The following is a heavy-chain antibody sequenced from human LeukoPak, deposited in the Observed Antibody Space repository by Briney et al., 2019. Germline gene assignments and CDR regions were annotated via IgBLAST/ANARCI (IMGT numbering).Heavy chain of an antibody. D-gene: IGHD5-18*01. CDR3: ARTPMASRVASPYYFDY. J-gene: IGHJ4*02. V-gene: IGHV4-4*07. CDR1: GGSISSYY. CDR2: IYTSGST. Sequence: PSETLSLTCTVSGGSISSYYWSWIRQPAGKGLEWIGRIYTSGSTNYNPSLKSRVTMSVDTSKNQFSLKLSSVTAADTAVYYCARTPMASRVASPYYFDYRGQGTLVTVSS.